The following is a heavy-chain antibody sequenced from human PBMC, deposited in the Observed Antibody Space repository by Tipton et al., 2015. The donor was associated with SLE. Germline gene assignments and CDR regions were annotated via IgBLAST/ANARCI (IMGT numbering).Heavy chain of an antibody. CDR1: GFTFSSYS. CDR2: ISSGSSTI. CDR3: AREGDILPLCGMDV. J-gene: IGHJ6*02. V-gene: IGHV3-48*01. Sequence: SLRLSCAASGFTFSSYSMNWVRQAPGKGLEWVSYISSGSSTIYYADSVKGRFTISRDNAKNSLYLQMNSLRAEDTAVYYCAREGDILPLCGMDVWGQGTTVTVSS. D-gene: IGHD3-9*01.